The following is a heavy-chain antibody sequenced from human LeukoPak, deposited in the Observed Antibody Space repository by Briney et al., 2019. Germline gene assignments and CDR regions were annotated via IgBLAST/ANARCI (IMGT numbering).Heavy chain of an antibody. J-gene: IGHJ6*03. CDR2: IYYSGST. CDR3: ARVDYYYYMDV. Sequence: PSETLSLTCTVSGGSISSYYWSWIRQPPGKGPEWIGYIYYSGSTNYNPSLKSRVTISVDTSKNQFSLKLSSVTAADTAVYYCARVDYYYYMDVWGKGTTVTVSS. CDR1: GGSISSYY. V-gene: IGHV4-59*01.